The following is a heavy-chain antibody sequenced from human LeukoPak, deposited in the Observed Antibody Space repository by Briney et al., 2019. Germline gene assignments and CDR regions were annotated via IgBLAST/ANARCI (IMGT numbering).Heavy chain of an antibody. V-gene: IGHV1-18*01. J-gene: IGHJ4*02. D-gene: IGHD3-22*01. CDR3: ARSNGYYYADY. CDR1: GYTFTSYG. Sequence: GASVKVSCKASGYTFTSYGISWVRQAPGQGLEWMGGIIPIFGTANYAQKFQGRVTMTTDTSTSTAYMELRSLRSDDTAVYYCARSNGYYYADYWGQGTLVTVSS. CDR2: IIPIFGTA.